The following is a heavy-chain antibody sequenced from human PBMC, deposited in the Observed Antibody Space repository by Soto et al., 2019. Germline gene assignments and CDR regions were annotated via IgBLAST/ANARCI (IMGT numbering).Heavy chain of an antibody. CDR1: GGSISSYY. Sequence: PSETLSLTCTVSGGSISSYYWSWIRQPPGKGLEWIGYIYYSGSTNYNPSLKSRVTISVDTSKNQFSLKLSSVTVADTAVYYCARHVVPAANYFAYWGQGTLVTV. CDR2: IYYSGST. CDR3: ARHVVPAANYFAY. J-gene: IGHJ4*02. V-gene: IGHV4-59*08. D-gene: IGHD2-2*01.